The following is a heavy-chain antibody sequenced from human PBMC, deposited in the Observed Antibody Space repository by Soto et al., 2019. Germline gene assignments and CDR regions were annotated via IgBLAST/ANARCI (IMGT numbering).Heavy chain of an antibody. V-gene: IGHV3-33*01. D-gene: IGHD3-10*01. J-gene: IGHJ5*02. CDR2: IWYDGSNK. CDR3: AREVPPAITMVRGVRLDP. Sequence: GGSLRLSCAASGFTFSSYGMHWVRQAPGKGLEGVAVIWYDGSNKYYADSVKGRFTISRDNSKNTLYLQMNSLRAEDTAVYYCAREVPPAITMVRGVRLDPWGQGTLVTVSS. CDR1: GFTFSSYG.